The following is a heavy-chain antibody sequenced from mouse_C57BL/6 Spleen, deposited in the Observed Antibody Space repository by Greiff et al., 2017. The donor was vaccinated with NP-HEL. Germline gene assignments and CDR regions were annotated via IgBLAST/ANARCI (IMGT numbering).Heavy chain of an antibody. J-gene: IGHJ2*01. CDR1: GYAFSSYW. CDR3: ARSYYGSSSYYFDY. D-gene: IGHD1-1*01. V-gene: IGHV1-80*01. Sequence: VQLQQSGAELVKPGASVKISCKASGYAFSSYWMNWVKQRPGKGLEWIGQIYPGDGDTNYNGKFKGKATLTADKSSSTAYMQLSSLTSEDSAVYFCARSYYGSSSYYFDYWDQGTTLTVSS. CDR2: IYPGDGDT.